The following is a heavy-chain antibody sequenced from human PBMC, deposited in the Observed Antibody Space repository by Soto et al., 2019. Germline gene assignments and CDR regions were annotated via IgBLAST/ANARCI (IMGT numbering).Heavy chain of an antibody. V-gene: IGHV1-18*01. CDR3: ARDDDIEVAVSGPLLYYSGMDV. Sequence: ASVKVSCKASGYTFTSYGISWVRQAPGQGLEWMGWISAYNGNTNYAQKLQGRVTMTTDTSTSTAYMELRSLRSDDTAGYYCARDDDIEVAVSGPLLYYSGMDVWGKGTTVTVSS. J-gene: IGHJ6*04. D-gene: IGHD6-19*01. CDR2: ISAYNGNT. CDR1: GYTFTSYG.